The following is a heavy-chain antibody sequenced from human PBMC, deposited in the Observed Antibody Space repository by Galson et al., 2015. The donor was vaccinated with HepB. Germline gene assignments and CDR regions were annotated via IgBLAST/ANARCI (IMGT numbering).Heavy chain of an antibody. CDR2: ISAYNGHK. CDR1: GYTFTNYG. Sequence: SVKVSCKASGYTFTNYGLTWVRQAPGQGLEWMGWISAYNGHKNYAHKFQGRVTMTTDTSTSTAYMELRSLRADDTAVYYCARQVDAAMALPDYWGQGTLVTVSS. J-gene: IGHJ4*02. V-gene: IGHV1-18*04. D-gene: IGHD5-18*01. CDR3: ARQVDAAMALPDY.